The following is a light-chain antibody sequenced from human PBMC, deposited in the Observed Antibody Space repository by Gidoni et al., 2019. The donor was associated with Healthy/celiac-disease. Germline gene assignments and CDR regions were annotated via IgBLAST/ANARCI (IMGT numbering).Light chain of an antibody. CDR3: QQYYSTPFT. CDR1: QSVLYSSNNKNY. V-gene: IGKV4-1*01. CDR2: WAS. J-gene: IGKJ3*01. Sequence: DTAMTQSPDSLAVSLGERATINCKSSQSVLYSSNNKNYLAWYQQKPGQPPKLLIYWASTRESGVPDRFSGSGSGTDFTLTISSLQAEDVAVYYCQQYYSTPFTFGPGTKVDIK.